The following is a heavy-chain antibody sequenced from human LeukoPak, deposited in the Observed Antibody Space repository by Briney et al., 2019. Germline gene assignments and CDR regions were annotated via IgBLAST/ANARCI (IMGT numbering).Heavy chain of an antibody. D-gene: IGHD5-12*01. J-gene: IGHJ4*02. CDR1: GYTFTGYY. V-gene: IGHV1-2*03. CDR2: TNPNSGGT. CDR3: SRGRADGYSGYDFGDY. Sequence: LGASVKVSCKASGYTFTGYYMHWVRQAPGQGLEWMGWTNPNSGGTDFAQKFQGRVTMARDTSISTAYMELSSLTSDDTAVYYCSRGRADGYSGYDFGDYWGQGTLVTVSS.